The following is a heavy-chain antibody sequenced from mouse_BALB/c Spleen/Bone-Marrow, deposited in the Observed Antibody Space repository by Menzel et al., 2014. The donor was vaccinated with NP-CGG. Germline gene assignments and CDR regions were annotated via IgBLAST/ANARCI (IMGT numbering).Heavy chain of an antibody. Sequence: EVKLMESGGGLVQPGGSLRLSCATSGFTFSDFYMEWVRQPTGKRLEWIAASRNKANDYTTEYSASVKGRFIVSRDTSQSILYLQMNALRAEDTAIYYCAKYTYPRYFDLSGPATPVTDPS. CDR2: SRNKANDYTT. CDR1: GFTFSDFY. V-gene: IGHV7-1*02. J-gene: IGHJ1*01. CDR3: AKYTYPRYFDL. D-gene: IGHD5-1*01.